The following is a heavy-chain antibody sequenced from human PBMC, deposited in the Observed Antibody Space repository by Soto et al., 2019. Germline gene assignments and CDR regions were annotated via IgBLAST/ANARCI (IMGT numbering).Heavy chain of an antibody. CDR3: ATVDGLYDHHYYGMDV. J-gene: IGHJ6*02. CDR2: IYSGGST. Sequence: SWISKEKRKGLEWVSVIYSGGSTYYADSVKGRFTISRHNSKNTLYLQMNSLRAEDTAVYYCATVDGLYDHHYYGMDVWGQGTTVTVSS. V-gene: IGHV3-53*04. D-gene: IGHD3-16*01.